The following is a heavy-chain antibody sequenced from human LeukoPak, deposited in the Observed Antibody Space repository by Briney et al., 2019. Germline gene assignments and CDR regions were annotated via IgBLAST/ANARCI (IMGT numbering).Heavy chain of an antibody. D-gene: IGHD3-9*01. CDR2: INPNSGGT. Sequence: ASVKVSCKASGYTFIGYYMNWVRQAPGQGLEWMGWINPNSGGTNYTQKFQGRVTMTRDTSITTVYMELSRLRSDDTAVYYCARGQVISGLDYWGQGTLVTVSS. J-gene: IGHJ4*02. CDR3: ARGQVISGLDY. CDR1: GYTFIGYY. V-gene: IGHV1-2*02.